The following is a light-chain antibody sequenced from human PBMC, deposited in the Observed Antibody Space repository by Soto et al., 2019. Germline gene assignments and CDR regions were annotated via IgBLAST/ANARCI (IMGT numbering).Light chain of an antibody. V-gene: IGKV1-5*01. Sequence: DIQMTQSPSTLSASVGDRVTITCRASQSISSWLAWYQQKPGKAPKLLIYDASSLESGVPSRFSGRGSGTEFTLTISSLQPDDFATYYCQQYNTYPWTFGQGTKVEIK. CDR1: QSISSW. J-gene: IGKJ1*01. CDR3: QQYNTYPWT. CDR2: DAS.